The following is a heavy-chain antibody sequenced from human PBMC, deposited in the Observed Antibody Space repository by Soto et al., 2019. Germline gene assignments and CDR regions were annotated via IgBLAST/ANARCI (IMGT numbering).Heavy chain of an antibody. CDR3: ARDLGPPLNALGYCSGGSCYSGYYYYMDV. V-gene: IGHV1-3*01. J-gene: IGHJ6*03. D-gene: IGHD2-15*01. CDR1: GYTFTSYA. CDR2: INAGNGNT. Sequence: ASVKVSCKASGYTFTSYAMHWVRQAPGQRLEWMGWINAGNGNTKYSQKFQGRVTITRDTSASTAYMELSSLRSEDTAVYYCARDLGPPLNALGYCSGGSCYSGYYYYMDVWGKGTTVTVSS.